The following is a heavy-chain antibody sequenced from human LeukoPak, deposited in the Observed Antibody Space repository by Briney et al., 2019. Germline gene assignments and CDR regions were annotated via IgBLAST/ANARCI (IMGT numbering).Heavy chain of an antibody. CDR1: GFTFSSYA. V-gene: IGHV3-23*01. J-gene: IGHJ4*02. CDR3: ARDRAAAYFDY. Sequence: GGSLRLSCAASGFTFSSYAMSWVRQAPGKGLEWVSTISVSGGNTYYADSVKGRFTISRDNSKSTMYMQMNTLRAEDTAVYYCARDRAAAYFDYWGQGTLVTVSS. CDR2: ISVSGGNT. D-gene: IGHD6-13*01.